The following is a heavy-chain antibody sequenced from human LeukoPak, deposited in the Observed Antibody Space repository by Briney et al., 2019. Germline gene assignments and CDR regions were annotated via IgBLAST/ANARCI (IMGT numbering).Heavy chain of an antibody. V-gene: IGHV4-34*01. CDR3: TRMTAGHDY. D-gene: IGHD2-21*02. CDR1: GFTFGDYV. J-gene: IGHJ4*02. CDR2: INHSGYT. Sequence: AGGSLKLSCTPSGFTFGDYVMSWVRQTPGKGLEWIGEINHSGYTNDSPSLKSRVTLSIDTSRKQFSLNLRSVTVADTGIYYCTRMTAGHDYWGQGTLVTVSS.